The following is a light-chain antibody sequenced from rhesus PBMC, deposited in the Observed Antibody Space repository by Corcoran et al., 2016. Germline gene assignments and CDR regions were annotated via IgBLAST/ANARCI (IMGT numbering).Light chain of an antibody. CDR2: YAS. J-gene: IGKJ4*01. Sequence: DIQMTQSPSSLSASVVDTVTSTCRASQGNSSYSAWYQQKPGKAPKPLSYYASHLESGVPSRFIGCGSGTDFTLTISSLQPEDFATYYCRQHHSSPLTFGRGTKVQLK. CDR3: RQHHSSPLT. CDR1: QGNSSY. V-gene: IGKV1S14*01.